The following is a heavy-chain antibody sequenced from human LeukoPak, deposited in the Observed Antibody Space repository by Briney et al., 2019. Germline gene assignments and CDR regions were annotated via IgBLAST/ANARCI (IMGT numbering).Heavy chain of an antibody. CDR3: ARGYYDSSGYSPGGFDY. CDR1: GFTFSSYG. J-gene: IGHJ4*02. CDR2: LWYDGSNK. V-gene: IGHV3-33*01. Sequence: GESLRLSCAASGFTFSSYGMHWVRQAPGKGREWVAVLWYDGSNKYYADSVKGRFTISRDNSTNTLYLQMNSLRAEDTAVYYCARGYYDSSGYSPGGFDYWGQGTLVTVSS. D-gene: IGHD3-22*01.